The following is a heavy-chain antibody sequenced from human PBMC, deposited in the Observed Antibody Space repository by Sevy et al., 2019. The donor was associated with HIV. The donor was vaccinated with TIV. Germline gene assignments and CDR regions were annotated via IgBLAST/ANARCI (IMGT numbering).Heavy chain of an antibody. D-gene: IGHD1-26*01. V-gene: IGHV3-30-3*01. J-gene: IGHJ4*02. CDR1: GFTFSTHS. CDR3: ASLGGPTTLDPWLDY. Sequence: GGSLRLSCAASGFTFSTHSVHWVRQAPGKGLEWVAVISDGGSNKYDADSVKGRFTISRDNSNNTLYLQMNSLRAEDTAVYYCASLGGPTTLDPWLDYWGQGTLVTVSS. CDR2: ISDGGSNK.